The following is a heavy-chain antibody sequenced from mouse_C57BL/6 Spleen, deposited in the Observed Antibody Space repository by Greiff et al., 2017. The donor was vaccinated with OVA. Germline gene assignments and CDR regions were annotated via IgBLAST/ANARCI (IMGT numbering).Heavy chain of an antibody. Sequence: EVKVEESGGGLVQPGGSLSLSCAASGFTFTDYYMSWVRQPPGKALEWLGFIRNKANGYTTEYSASVKGRFTISRDNSQSILYLQMNALRAEDSATYYCAREDWYFDVWGTGTTVTVSS. CDR2: IRNKANGYTT. CDR1: GFTFTDYY. CDR3: AREDWYFDV. J-gene: IGHJ1*03. V-gene: IGHV7-3*01.